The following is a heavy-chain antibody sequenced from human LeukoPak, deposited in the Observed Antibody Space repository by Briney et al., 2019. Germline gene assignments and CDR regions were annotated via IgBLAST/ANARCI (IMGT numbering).Heavy chain of an antibody. D-gene: IGHD3-10*01. Sequence: GGPLKISCKGSGSRFTSYWSGWVREMRGKGLEWMGIIYPGDSDTRYSASFQGEVPISADQSISTAYLQWSSLKASDTAMYYCARQGSYYGSGSYSYYFDYWGQGTLVTVSS. J-gene: IGHJ4*02. CDR2: IYPGDSDT. CDR3: ARQGSYYGSGSYSYYFDY. V-gene: IGHV5-51*01. CDR1: GSRFTSYW.